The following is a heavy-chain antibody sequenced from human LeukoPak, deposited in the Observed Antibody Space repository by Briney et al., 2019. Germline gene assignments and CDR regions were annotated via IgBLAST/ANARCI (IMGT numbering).Heavy chain of an antibody. Sequence: GGSLRLSCAASGFTVSNTYMSWVRQAPGRGLEWVSGISSTSASTYYIDSVKGRFTISRDNSKNTLYLQMNSLRAEDTAVYYCAKITTPGIAAAGTKNWFDPWGQGTLVTVSS. CDR1: GFTVSNTY. V-gene: IGHV3-23*01. CDR2: ISSTSAST. D-gene: IGHD6-13*01. CDR3: AKITTPGIAAAGTKNWFDP. J-gene: IGHJ5*02.